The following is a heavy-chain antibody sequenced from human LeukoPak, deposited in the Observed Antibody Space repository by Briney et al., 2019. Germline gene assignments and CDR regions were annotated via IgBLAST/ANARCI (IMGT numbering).Heavy chain of an antibody. Sequence: PGGSLRLSCSASVFTFSRYGMHWVRQARGKGLEYVSAIVSNGDSTYYADSVKGRFTISRDNAKNTLYLQMSSLRHDDTAVYYCVNPGWYDDSNSYYYGMDFWGQGTTVTVSS. V-gene: IGHV3-64D*09. CDR1: VFTFSRYG. CDR2: IVSNGDST. J-gene: IGHJ6*02. CDR3: VNPGWYDDSNSYYYGMDF. D-gene: IGHD3-22*01.